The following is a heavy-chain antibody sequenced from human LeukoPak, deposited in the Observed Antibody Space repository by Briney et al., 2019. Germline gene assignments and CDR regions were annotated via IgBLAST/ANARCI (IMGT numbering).Heavy chain of an antibody. CDR1: GGSISSGGYS. J-gene: IGHJ4*02. Sequence: ETLSLTCAVSGGSISSGGYSWSWIRQPPGKGLEWVGNIKHDGSDQRYVDSVKGRFTISRDNAKNSLYLQMNSLRAEDTAVYYCVRGGGHFDSWGQGTLVTVSS. D-gene: IGHD3-16*01. CDR2: IKHDGSDQ. V-gene: IGHV3-7*01. CDR3: VRGGGHFDS.